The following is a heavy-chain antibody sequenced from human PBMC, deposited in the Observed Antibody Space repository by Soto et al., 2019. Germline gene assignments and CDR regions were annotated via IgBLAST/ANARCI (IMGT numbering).Heavy chain of an antibody. CDR1: GFTFSSYS. J-gene: IGHJ4*02. Sequence: EVQLVESGGGLVKPGGSLRLSCAASGFTFSSYSMNWVRQAPGKGLEWVSSISSSSSYIYYADSVKGRFTISRDNAKNSLYLQMNSLRAEDTAVYYCARDLWFGEYHFDYWGQGTLVTVSS. CDR2: ISSSSSYI. V-gene: IGHV3-21*01. D-gene: IGHD3-10*01. CDR3: ARDLWFGEYHFDY.